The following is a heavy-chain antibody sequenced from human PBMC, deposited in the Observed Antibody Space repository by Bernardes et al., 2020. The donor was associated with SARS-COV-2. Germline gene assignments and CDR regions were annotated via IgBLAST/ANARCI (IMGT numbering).Heavy chain of an antibody. CDR2: IYSIGST. Sequence: SETLSLTCTVSGGSISSYYWSWIRQPPGKGLEWIGYIYSIGSTTYNPSLKSRVTISVDTSKNQFSLKLSSVTAADTAVYYCARSTPRITIFGVVSPLDAFDIWGQGTMVTVSS. CDR1: GGSISSYY. CDR3: ARSTPRITIFGVVSPLDAFDI. D-gene: IGHD3-3*01. J-gene: IGHJ3*02. V-gene: IGHV4-59*08.